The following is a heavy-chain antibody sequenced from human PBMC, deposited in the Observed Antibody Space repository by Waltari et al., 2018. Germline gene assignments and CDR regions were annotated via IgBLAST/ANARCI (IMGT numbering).Heavy chain of an antibody. D-gene: IGHD1-7*01. Sequence: EVQLLESGGDLVQPGGSLRLSCAGSHFTFSNCGLTWVRQAPGKGLEWVSGISNSGGDTYYADSVEGRFFISRDNSKNIVYLQMDSLRAEDTAVYYCARKDFTGTTSWLDAWGQGTLVTVAS. CDR2: ISNSGGDT. CDR1: HFTFSNCG. V-gene: IGHV3-23*01. CDR3: ARKDFTGTTSWLDA. J-gene: IGHJ5*02.